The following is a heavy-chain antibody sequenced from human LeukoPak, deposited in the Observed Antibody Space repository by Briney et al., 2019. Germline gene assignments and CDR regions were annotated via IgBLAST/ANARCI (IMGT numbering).Heavy chain of an antibody. CDR1: GGSISSYY. Sequence: SETLSLTCTVSGGSISSYYWSWIRQPPGKRLEWMGYIYYSGSTNYNPSIKSRVIISVDMSKNQFSLKLSSVTAADTAVYYCARMISSGSMAIVYWGQGTLVTVSS. CDR3: ARMISSGSMAIVY. D-gene: IGHD6-19*01. V-gene: IGHV4-59*01. CDR2: IYYSGST. J-gene: IGHJ4*02.